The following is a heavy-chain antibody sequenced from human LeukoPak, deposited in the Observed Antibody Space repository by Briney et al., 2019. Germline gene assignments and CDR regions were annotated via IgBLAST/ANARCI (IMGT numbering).Heavy chain of an antibody. CDR2: ISDIGLST. D-gene: IGHD2/OR15-2a*01. CDR3: ARISLRAFDV. Sequence: GGSLRFSCAASGFIFNSYAMSWVRQAPGKGLEWVSTISDIGLSTYYADSVKGRLTLSRDNSKTTLSLLLSSLRADDTAIYYCARISLRAFDVWGQGTTVTVSS. V-gene: IGHV3-23*01. CDR1: GFIFNSYA. J-gene: IGHJ3*01.